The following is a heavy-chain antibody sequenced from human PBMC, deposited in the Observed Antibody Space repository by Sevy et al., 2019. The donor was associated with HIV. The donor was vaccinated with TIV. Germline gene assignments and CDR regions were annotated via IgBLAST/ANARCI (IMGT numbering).Heavy chain of an antibody. CDR3: ATDRISDWFFDS. CDR2: ISSSGSYI. J-gene: IGHJ4*02. V-gene: IGHV3-21*04. Sequence: GGSLRLSCVASGFTFRSYTMKWVRQAPGKGLECVSSISSSGSYIYYADSVKGRFTISRDDAKNSLYLQMNSLRAEDTAVYYCATDRISDWFFDSWGQGTLVTVSS. D-gene: IGHD3-9*01. CDR1: GFTFRSYT.